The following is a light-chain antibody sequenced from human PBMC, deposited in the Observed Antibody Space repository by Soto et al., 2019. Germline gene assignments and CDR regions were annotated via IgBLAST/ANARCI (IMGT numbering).Light chain of an antibody. J-gene: IGKJ5*01. Sequence: EIVLTQSPATLSLSPGERATLSCRASQSISSFLAWYQQKPGQAPRLLIYGASSRATGIPARFSGSGSGTEFTLTISSLQSEDFAVYYCQQYKNWPPITFGQGTRLEIK. CDR3: QQYKNWPPIT. CDR1: QSISSF. V-gene: IGKV3D-15*01. CDR2: GAS.